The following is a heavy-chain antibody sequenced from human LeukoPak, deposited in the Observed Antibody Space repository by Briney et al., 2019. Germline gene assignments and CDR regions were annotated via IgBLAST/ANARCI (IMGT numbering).Heavy chain of an antibody. CDR2: IRYDGSNK. CDR1: GFTFSSYG. CDR3: ATNGGYSGYDY. D-gene: IGHD5-12*01. V-gene: IGHV3-30*02. Sequence: GGSLRLSCAASGFTFSSYGMHWVRQAPGKGLEWVSFIRYDGSNKYYADSVKGRFTISRDNYKNTLYLQMNSLRDEDTAVYYCATNGGYSGYDYWGQGPLVTVSS. J-gene: IGHJ4*02.